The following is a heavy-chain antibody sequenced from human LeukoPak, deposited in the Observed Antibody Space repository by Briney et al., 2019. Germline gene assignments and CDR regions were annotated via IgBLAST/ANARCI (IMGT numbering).Heavy chain of an antibody. D-gene: IGHD3-10*01. CDR1: GGTFSSYA. CDR3: ARDRVTMVRGVHSPVLRY. CDR2: IIPILGIA. J-gene: IGHJ4*02. Sequence: SVKVSCKASGGTFSSYAISWVRQAPGQGLEWMGRIIPILGIANYAQKFQGRVTITADKSTSTAYMELSSLRSEDTAVYYCARDRVTMVRGVHSPVLRYWGQGTLVTVSS. V-gene: IGHV1-69*04.